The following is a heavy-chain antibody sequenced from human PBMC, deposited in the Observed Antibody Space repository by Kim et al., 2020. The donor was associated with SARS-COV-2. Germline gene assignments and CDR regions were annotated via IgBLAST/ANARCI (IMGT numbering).Heavy chain of an antibody. D-gene: IGHD3-22*01. Sequence: SQTLSLTCAISGDRVSSNRVVWNWIRQSPSRGLEWLGRTYYRSNWNNDYAVSVKSRIIINADTSKNEFSLQLNSVTPEDTALYYCARAMDSIFDYWGQGS. J-gene: IGHJ4*02. CDR1: GDRVSSNRVV. CDR3: ARAMDSIFDY. V-gene: IGHV6-1*01. CDR2: TYYRSNWNN.